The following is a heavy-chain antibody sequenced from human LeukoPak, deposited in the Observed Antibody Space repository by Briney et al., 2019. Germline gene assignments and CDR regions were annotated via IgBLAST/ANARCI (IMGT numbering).Heavy chain of an antibody. CDR2: ISSSSSYI. CDR3: ARGQGSGYLYYFDY. CDR1: GFTFSSYA. V-gene: IGHV3-21*01. Sequence: GGSLRLSCAASGFTFSSYAMNWVRQAPGKGLEWVSSISSSSSYIYYADSVKGRFTISRDNAKNSLYLQMNSLRAEDTAVYYCARGQGSGYLYYFDYWGQGTLVTVSS. D-gene: IGHD3-22*01. J-gene: IGHJ4*02.